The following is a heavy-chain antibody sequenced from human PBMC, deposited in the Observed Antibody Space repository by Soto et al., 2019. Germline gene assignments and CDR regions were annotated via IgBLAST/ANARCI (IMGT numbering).Heavy chain of an antibody. CDR3: VGELLGEYYYYYMDV. D-gene: IGHD3-10*01. Sequence: PGGSLRLSCAASGFTFSNAWMSWVRQAPGKGLEWVGRIKSKTDGGTTDYAAPVKGRFTISRDDSKNTLYLQMNSLKTEDTAVYYCVGELLGEYYYYYMDVWGKGTTVTVSS. CDR1: GFTFSNAW. CDR2: IKSKTDGGTT. J-gene: IGHJ6*03. V-gene: IGHV3-15*01.